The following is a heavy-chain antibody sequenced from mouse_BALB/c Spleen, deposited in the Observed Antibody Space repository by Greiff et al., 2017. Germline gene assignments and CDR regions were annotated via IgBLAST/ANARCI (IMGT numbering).Heavy chain of an antibody. J-gene: IGHJ4*01. CDR3: ARKRDYAMDY. CDR2: ISSGGSYT. V-gene: IGHV5-6*01. Sequence: EVQGVESGGDLVKPGGSLKLSCAASGFTFSSYGLSWVRQTPDKRLEWVATISSGGSYTYYPDSVKGRFTISRDNAKNTLYLQMSSLKSEDTAMYYCARKRDYAMDYWGQGTSDTVSS. CDR1: GFTFSSYG.